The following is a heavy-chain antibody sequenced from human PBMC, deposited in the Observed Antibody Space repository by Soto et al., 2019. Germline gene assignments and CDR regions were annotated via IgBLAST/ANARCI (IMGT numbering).Heavy chain of an antibody. CDR2: ISSSSSYI. D-gene: IGHD1-7*01. J-gene: IGHJ6*03. CDR1: GFTFSSYS. CDR3: ASPPGTTIYYYMDV. Sequence: EVQLVESGGGLVKPGGSLRLSCAASGFTFSSYSMIWFRQAPGKGLVWVSSISSSSSYIYYADSVKGRFTISRDNAKNSLYLQMNSLRAEDTAVYYCASPPGTTIYYYMDVWGKGTTVTVSS. V-gene: IGHV3-21*01.